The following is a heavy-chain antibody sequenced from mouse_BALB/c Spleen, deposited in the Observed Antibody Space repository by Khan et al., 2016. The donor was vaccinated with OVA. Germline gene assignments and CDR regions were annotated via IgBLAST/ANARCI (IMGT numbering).Heavy chain of an antibody. J-gene: IGHJ2*01. CDR3: ARTARIKY. CDR2: ISYSGST. D-gene: IGHD1-2*01. CDR1: GYSITSGYG. Sequence: EVQLQESGPGLVKPSQSLSLTCTVTGYSITSGYGRNWIRQLPGNKLEWRGYISYSGSTNYNPSLKSRISITRDTSKNQFFLQLNSVTTEDTATYYCARTARIKYWGQGTTLTVSS. V-gene: IGHV3-2*02.